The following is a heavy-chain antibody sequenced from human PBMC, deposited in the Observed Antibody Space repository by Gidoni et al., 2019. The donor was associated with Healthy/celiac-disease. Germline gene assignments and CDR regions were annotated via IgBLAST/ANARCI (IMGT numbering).Heavy chain of an antibody. CDR1: GGSIRSGSYY. CDR2: IYTSGST. D-gene: IGHD1-26*01. CDR3: ARVSEMGATDAFDI. J-gene: IGHJ3*02. Sequence: QVQLQESGPRLVKPSQTLSLTCTVSGGSIRSGSYYWSWIRQPAGKGLEWIGRIYTSGSTNYNPSLKSRVTISVDTSKNQFSLKLSSVTAADTAVYYCARVSEMGATDAFDIWGQGTMVTVSS. V-gene: IGHV4-61*02.